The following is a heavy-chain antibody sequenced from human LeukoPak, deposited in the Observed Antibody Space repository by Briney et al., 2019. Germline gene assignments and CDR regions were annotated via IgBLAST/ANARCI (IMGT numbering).Heavy chain of an antibody. CDR1: GGSFSGYY. V-gene: IGHV4-34*01. CDR3: ARFEESYYYDSSGYYDY. Sequence: SETLSLTCAVYGGSFSGYYWSWIRQPPGKGLEWIGEINHSGSTNYNPSLKSRVTISVDTSKNQFSLKLSSVTAADTAVYYCARFEESYYYDSSGYYDYWGQGTLVTVSS. CDR2: INHSGST. D-gene: IGHD3-22*01. J-gene: IGHJ4*02.